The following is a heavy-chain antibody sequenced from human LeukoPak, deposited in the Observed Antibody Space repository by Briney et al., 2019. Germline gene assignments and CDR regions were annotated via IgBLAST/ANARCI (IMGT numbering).Heavy chain of an antibody. CDR2: INTDGSST. J-gene: IGHJ5*02. Sequence: QPGGSLRLSCAASGFTFNNYWMHWVRQAPGKGLLWVSRINTDGSSTSYADSVKGRFTITRDNAKNMVYLQMNSLRGEDTAVYYCARENFDPWGQGTQVTAPS. CDR1: GFTFNNYW. V-gene: IGHV3-74*01. CDR3: ARENFDP.